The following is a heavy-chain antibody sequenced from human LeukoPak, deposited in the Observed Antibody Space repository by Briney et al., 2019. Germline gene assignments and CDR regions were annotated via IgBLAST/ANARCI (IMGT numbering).Heavy chain of an antibody. Sequence: GESLKIPCKGSGYSFSSYWIGWVRQMPGKGLEWMGIIYPGDSDARYSPSFQGQVTISADKSISTTYLHWSSLKASDTAMYYCARWLGYCSSSSCYQPFDCWGQGTLVTVSS. J-gene: IGHJ4*02. V-gene: IGHV5-51*01. D-gene: IGHD2-2*01. CDR2: IYPGDSDA. CDR3: ARWLGYCSSSSCYQPFDC. CDR1: GYSFSSYW.